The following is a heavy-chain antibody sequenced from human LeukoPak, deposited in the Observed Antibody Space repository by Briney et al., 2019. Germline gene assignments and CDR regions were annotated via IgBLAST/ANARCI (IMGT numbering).Heavy chain of an antibody. CDR3: TTGGFLPE. CDR1: GFTFSSYA. CDR2: ISYDGSNK. D-gene: IGHD3-3*01. J-gene: IGHJ4*02. Sequence: GGSLRLSCAASGFTFSSYAMHWVRQAPGKGLEWVAVISYDGSNKYYADSVKGRFTISRDNSKNTLYLQMNSLKTEDTAVYFCTTGGFLPEWGQGTLVTVSS. V-gene: IGHV3-30-3*01.